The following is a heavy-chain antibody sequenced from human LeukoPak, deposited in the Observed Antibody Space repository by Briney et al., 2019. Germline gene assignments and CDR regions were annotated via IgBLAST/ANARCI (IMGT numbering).Heavy chain of an antibody. Sequence: PGGSLRLSCAASGFTFINYALSWVRQVPGKGPEWVSCVSGTGHYKHYADSVKGRFTISRDNSKNTLYLQMNSLRAEDTAIYYCAKDGVWQSYYFDYWGQGTLVTVSS. CDR2: VSGTGHYK. CDR3: AKDGVWQSYYFDY. J-gene: IGHJ4*02. D-gene: IGHD6-19*01. V-gene: IGHV3-23*01. CDR1: GFTFINYA.